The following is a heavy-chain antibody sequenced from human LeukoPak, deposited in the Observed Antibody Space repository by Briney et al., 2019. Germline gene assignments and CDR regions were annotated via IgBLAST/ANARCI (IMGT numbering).Heavy chain of an antibody. CDR2: INPSGGSS. V-gene: IGHV1-46*01. J-gene: IGHJ4*02. CDR1: GYTFTNYY. Sequence: ASVKVSCKASGYTFTNYYIHWVRQAPGQGLEWMGIINPSGGSSSYAQTFRGRVTMTRDTSTGTVYMELSNLRSEDMAVYYCARSSTGTDAFFDYWGQGTLVTVSS. D-gene: IGHD1-1*01. CDR3: ARSSTGTDAFFDY.